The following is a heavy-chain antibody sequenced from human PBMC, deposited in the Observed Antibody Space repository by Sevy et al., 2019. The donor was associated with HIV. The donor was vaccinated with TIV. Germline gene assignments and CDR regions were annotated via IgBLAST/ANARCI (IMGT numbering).Heavy chain of an antibody. Sequence: ASVKVSCKASRDTFNTYAIVWVRQAPGQGLEWMGGIVPKFGSANYAQKFEGKVTMTADESTTTAHMELSSLRSEDTAVYYCARRGITDFGGMAFDIWGQGTTVTVSS. CDR1: RDTFNTYA. J-gene: IGHJ3*02. D-gene: IGHD3-3*01. V-gene: IGHV1-69*13. CDR3: ARRGITDFGGMAFDI. CDR2: IVPKFGSA.